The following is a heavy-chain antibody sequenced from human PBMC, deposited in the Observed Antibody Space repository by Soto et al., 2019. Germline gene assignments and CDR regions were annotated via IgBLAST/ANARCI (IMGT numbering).Heavy chain of an antibody. V-gene: IGHV4-39*01. CDR1: GGSISSSNYY. CDR2: IYYSGST. CDR3: ARHSFSGELLYFDY. Sequence: PSETLSLTCTVSGGSISSSNYYWGWIRQPPGKGLEWIGSIYYSGSTYYNPSLKSRVTISVDTSKNQFSLKLSSVTAADTAVYYCARHSFSGELLYFDYWGQGTLVTVSS. D-gene: IGHD3-16*01. J-gene: IGHJ4*02.